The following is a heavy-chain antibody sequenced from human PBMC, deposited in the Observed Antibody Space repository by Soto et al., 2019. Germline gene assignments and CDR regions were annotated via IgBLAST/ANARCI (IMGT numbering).Heavy chain of an antibody. CDR1: GGSISRDGYY. V-gene: IGHV4-30-4*01. CDR2: IYYSGST. CDR3: ASNSYGYIYVDY. D-gene: IGHD5-18*01. Sequence: SETLSLTCTVSGGSISRDGYYWSLIRQPPGKGLEWIGYIYYSGSTYCNPSLKSRVTISVDTSKNQFSLKLCSATAADTAVYYCASNSYGYIYVDYWGQGTLVTVSS. J-gene: IGHJ4*02.